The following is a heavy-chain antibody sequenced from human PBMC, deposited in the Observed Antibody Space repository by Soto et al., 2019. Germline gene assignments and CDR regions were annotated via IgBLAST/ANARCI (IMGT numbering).Heavy chain of an antibody. CDR3: ARGGEHLGWFDP. Sequence: SETLSLTCTVSGDSISSYYWSWIRQPPGKGLEWIAYISYSGNTNYNPSLKSRVTISVDTSKNQFSLKLSSVTAADTAVYYCARGGEHLGWFDPWGQGTLVTVSS. CDR1: GDSISSYY. J-gene: IGHJ5*02. CDR2: ISYSGNT. V-gene: IGHV4-59*01.